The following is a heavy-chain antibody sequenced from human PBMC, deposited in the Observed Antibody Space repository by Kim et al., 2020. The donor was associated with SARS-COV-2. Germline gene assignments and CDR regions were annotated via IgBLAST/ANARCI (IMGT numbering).Heavy chain of an antibody. CDR2: INPNSGGT. D-gene: IGHD3-22*01. CDR1: GYTFTGYY. CDR3: ARVDRTYYYDSSGLSGMDV. V-gene: IGHV1-2*02. J-gene: IGHJ6*02. Sequence: ASVKVSCKASGYTFTGYYMHWVRQAPGQGLEWMGWINPNSGGTNYAQKFQGRVTMTRDTSISTAYMELSRLRSDDTAVYYCARVDRTYYYDSSGLSGMDVWGQGTTVTVSS.